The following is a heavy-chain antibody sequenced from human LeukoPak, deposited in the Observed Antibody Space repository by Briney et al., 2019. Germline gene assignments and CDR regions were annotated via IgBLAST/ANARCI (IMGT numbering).Heavy chain of an antibody. Sequence: PGRSLRLSCAASGFTFSNYFMHWVRQAPGKGLEWVADIASDGSHTFYVESVKGRFTISRDNSKNTLYLRMNSLRAEDTAVYFCARERQDTVIHSGAFDIWGQGTMVTVSS. CDR2: IASDGSHT. J-gene: IGHJ3*02. V-gene: IGHV3-30*04. CDR3: ARERQDTVIHSGAFDI. D-gene: IGHD2-21*02. CDR1: GFTFSNYF.